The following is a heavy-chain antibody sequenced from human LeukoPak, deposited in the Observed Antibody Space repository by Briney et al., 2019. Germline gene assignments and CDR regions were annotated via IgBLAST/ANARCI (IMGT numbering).Heavy chain of an antibody. D-gene: IGHD5-18*01. J-gene: IGHJ5*02. V-gene: IGHV4-34*01. CDR1: GGSFSGYY. CDR3: ARNGYSFGRGFDP. CDR2: ISHSGST. Sequence: SETLSLTCSVYGGSFSGYYWIWIRQSPEMGLQWIGEISHSGSTNYNPSLKSRLTMSVDTSKNQFSLKLSSVTAADMAVYYCARNGYSFGRGFDPWGQGTLVTVSS.